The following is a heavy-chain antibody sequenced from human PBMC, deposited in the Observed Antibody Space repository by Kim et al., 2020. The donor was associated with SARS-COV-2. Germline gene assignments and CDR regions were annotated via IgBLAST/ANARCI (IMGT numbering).Heavy chain of an antibody. CDR3: ASGRESSDFSITPNDA. CDR1: GDSISDGTSY. D-gene: IGHD3-22*01. J-gene: IGHJ3*01. Sequence: SETLSLTCTVSGDSISDGTSYWAWIRQPPGGGLEWIGTVYKSGSAYYNPSLKSRVSISIDTFKDWLSLRLNPVTAADTAIYSCASGRESSDFSITPNDA. CDR2: VYKSGSA. V-gene: IGHV4-39*07.